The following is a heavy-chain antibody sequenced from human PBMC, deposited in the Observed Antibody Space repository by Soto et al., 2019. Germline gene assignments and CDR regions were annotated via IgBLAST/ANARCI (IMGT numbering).Heavy chain of an antibody. J-gene: IGHJ5*02. CDR1: GYTFTSYG. CDR2: ISAYNGNT. CDR3: ARDSAVAALDP. Sequence: QVQLVQSGAEVKKPGASVKVSCKASGYTFTSYGISWVRQAPGQGLEWMGWISAYNGNTNNPKKPQGRVTMTKATSTSTAYKELRSLKSDDTAVYYCARDSAVAALDPWGQGSMVTVPS. D-gene: IGHD6-19*01. V-gene: IGHV1-18*01.